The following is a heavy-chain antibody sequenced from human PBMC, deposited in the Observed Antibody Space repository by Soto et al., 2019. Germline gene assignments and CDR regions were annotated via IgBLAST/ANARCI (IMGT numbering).Heavy chain of an antibody. D-gene: IGHD4-17*01. V-gene: IGHV1-46*01. CDR2: INPSAGST. CDR3: ARGPRPRDYGNYASWFDP. J-gene: IGHJ5*02. Sequence: ASVKVSCKASGYTFTSYYMHWLRQAPGQGLEWMGIINPSAGSTRYAQEFQGRVTMSRDTSTTTVYMELSSLRSDDTAVYYCARGPRPRDYGNYASWFDPWGQGPQVTLS. CDR1: GYTFTSYY.